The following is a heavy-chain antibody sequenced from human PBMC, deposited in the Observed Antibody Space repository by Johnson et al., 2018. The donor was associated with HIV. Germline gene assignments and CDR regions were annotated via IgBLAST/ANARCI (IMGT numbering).Heavy chain of an antibody. CDR1: GFTFSSYG. CDR2: IRYDGSNK. Sequence: QVQLVESGGGVVQPGGSLRLSCAASGFTFSSYGMHWVRQAPGKGLARVAFIRYDGSNKYYADSVKGRFTISRDNSKNTLYLQMNSLRAEDTAVYYCAKDKDAFDIWGQGTMVTVSS. J-gene: IGHJ3*02. V-gene: IGHV3-30*02. CDR3: AKDKDAFDI.